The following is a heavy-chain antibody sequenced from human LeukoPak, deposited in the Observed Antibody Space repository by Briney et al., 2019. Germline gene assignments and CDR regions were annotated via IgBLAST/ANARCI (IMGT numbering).Heavy chain of an antibody. CDR2: ISAYNGNT. CDR1: GYTFPNYG. D-gene: IGHD3-9*01. V-gene: IGHV1-18*01. Sequence: ASVKVSCLASGYTFPNYGISWVRQPPGQGLEWMGWISAYNGNTNYAQKLQGRVTMTTDTSTSTAYMKLRRLRSDDTAVYYCARSNIVTGYGGGSDLYNWFDPWGQGTLVTVSS. J-gene: IGHJ5*02. CDR3: ARSNIVTGYGGGSDLYNWFDP.